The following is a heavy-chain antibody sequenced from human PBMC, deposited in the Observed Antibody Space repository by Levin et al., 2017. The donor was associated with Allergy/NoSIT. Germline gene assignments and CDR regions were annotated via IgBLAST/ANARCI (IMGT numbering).Heavy chain of an antibody. Sequence: GGSLRLSCAASGFTFSDYYMSWIRQAPGKGLEWVSYISSSGSTIYYADSVKGRFTISRDNAKNSLYLQMNSLRAEDTAVYYCARPRLYYYDSSGYYQDWGQGTLVTVSS. J-gene: IGHJ4*02. CDR1: GFTFSDYY. V-gene: IGHV3-11*01. D-gene: IGHD3-22*01. CDR2: ISSSGSTI. CDR3: ARPRLYYYDSSGYYQD.